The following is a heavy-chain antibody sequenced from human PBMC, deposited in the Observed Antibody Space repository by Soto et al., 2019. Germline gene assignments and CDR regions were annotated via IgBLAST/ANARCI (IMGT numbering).Heavy chain of an antibody. V-gene: IGHV3-7*03. J-gene: IGHJ4*02. CDR3: ARDEAIDY. CDR1: GFTFGDYA. Sequence: GGSLRLSCTASGFTFGDYAMSWVRQAPGKGLEWVANIKQDGGDQYYVDSVKGRFSISRDNAKNSLYLQMNSLRAEYTAVYYCARDEAIDYWGQGTLVTVSS. CDR2: IKQDGGDQ.